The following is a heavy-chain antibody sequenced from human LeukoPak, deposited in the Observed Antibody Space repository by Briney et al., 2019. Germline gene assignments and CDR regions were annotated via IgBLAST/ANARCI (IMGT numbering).Heavy chain of an antibody. CDR1: GFTFSSYA. Sequence: GGSLRLSCAASGFTFSSYAMSWVRQAPGKGLEWVSAISGSGGSTYYADSVKGRFTISRDNAKNSLYLQMNSLRAEDTAVYYCARLYSSSSGKAFDIWGQGTMVTVSS. CDR2: ISGSGGST. CDR3: ARLYSSSSGKAFDI. J-gene: IGHJ3*02. D-gene: IGHD6-6*01. V-gene: IGHV3-23*01.